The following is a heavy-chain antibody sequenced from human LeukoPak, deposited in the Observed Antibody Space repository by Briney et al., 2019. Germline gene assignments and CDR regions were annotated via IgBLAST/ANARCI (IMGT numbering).Heavy chain of an antibody. J-gene: IGHJ4*02. Sequence: PGGSLRLSCAASGFTVSSNHMSWVRQAPGKGLVWVSRSNSDGSSTSYAESVKGRLTISRDNAKNTLYLQMNSLRAEDTAVYYCARGASGSSWFGGFDFWGQGTLVTVSS. CDR1: GFTVSSNH. CDR2: SNSDGSST. D-gene: IGHD6-13*01. V-gene: IGHV3-74*01. CDR3: ARGASGSSWFGGFDF.